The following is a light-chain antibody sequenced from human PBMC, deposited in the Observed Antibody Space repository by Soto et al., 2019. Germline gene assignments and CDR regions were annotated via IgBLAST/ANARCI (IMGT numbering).Light chain of an antibody. CDR3: AAWDDSLNAWV. V-gene: IGLV1-44*01. CDR2: SNN. Sequence: QSVLTQPPSASGTPGQRVTISCSGSSSNIGRNTVNWYQQLPETAPKLLMYSNNQRPSGVPDRFSGSKSGTSASLAISGLQSEDEADYYCAAWDDSLNAWVFGGGTKLTVL. J-gene: IGLJ3*02. CDR1: SSNIGRNT.